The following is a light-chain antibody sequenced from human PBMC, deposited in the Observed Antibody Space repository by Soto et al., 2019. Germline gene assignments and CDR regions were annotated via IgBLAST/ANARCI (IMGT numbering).Light chain of an antibody. CDR2: AAS. CDR1: QAINNY. CDR3: QQLFT. V-gene: IGKV1-9*01. J-gene: IGKJ5*01. Sequence: IQLTQSPSSLSASVGDRVTITCRATQAINNYLVWYQQKPGKAPKLLIYAASTLQSGVPSRFIGSRSGTDFSLTISSLRPDDFATYYCQQLFTFGQGTRLEIK.